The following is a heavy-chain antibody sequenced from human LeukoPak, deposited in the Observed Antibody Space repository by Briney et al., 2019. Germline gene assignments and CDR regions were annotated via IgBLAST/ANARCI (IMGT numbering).Heavy chain of an antibody. CDR2: ISSSGSAI. V-gene: IGHV3-11*01. J-gene: IGHJ4*02. D-gene: IGHD5-24*01. CDR3: ARDEYGFGDGYNSGYYFDY. CDR1: GFTFSDYY. Sequence: PGGSLRLSCAASGFTFSDYYMSWIRQAPGKGLEWVSYISSSGSAIYYADSVKGRFTISRDNAKNSLYLQMNSLRAEDTAVYYCARDEYGFGDGYNSGYYFDYWGQGTLVTVSS.